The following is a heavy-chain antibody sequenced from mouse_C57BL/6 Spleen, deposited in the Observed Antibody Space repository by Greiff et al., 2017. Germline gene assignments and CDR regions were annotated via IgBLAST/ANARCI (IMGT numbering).Heavy chain of an antibody. D-gene: IGHD1-1*01. CDR1: GFNIQDYY. CDR3: ARSTTVGDY. V-gene: IGHV14-2*01. Sequence: VQLQQSGAELVKPGASVKLSCTASGFNIQDYYMHWVKQRTEPGLEWIGRIDPEDGETKYAPKFPGKATITADTSSNTAYLQLSSLTSEDTAVYYCARSTTVGDYWGQGTTLTVSS. J-gene: IGHJ2*01. CDR2: IDPEDGET.